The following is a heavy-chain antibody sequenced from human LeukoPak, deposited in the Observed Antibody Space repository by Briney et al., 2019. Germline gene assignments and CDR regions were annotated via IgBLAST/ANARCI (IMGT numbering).Heavy chain of an antibody. V-gene: IGHV4-38-2*02. CDR2: IYHSGST. CDR3: ARVFEGYFDY. CDR1: GYSISSGYY. J-gene: IGHJ4*02. Sequence: SETLSLTCTVSGYSISSGYYWGWIRQPPGKGLEWIGSIYHSGSTYYNPSLKSRVTISVDTSKNQFSLKLSSVTAADTAVYYCARVFEGYFDYWGQGTLVTVSS.